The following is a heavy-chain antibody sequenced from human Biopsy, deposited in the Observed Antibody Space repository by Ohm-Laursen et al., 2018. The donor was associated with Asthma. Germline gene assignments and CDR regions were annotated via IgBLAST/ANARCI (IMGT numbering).Heavy chain of an antibody. J-gene: IGHJ6*02. Sequence: SQTLSLTCPVSRGYIRSYDHHWAWIRQPPGKGLEWIGSGFYSGTTHYSPSLARRVSISVDTSRNQFSMTLRSVTAADSAVYFCARVASYGDIYFAIDVWGPGTTVSV. D-gene: IGHD4-17*01. CDR2: GFYSGTT. CDR1: RGYIRSYDHH. CDR3: ARVASYGDIYFAIDV. V-gene: IGHV4-30-4*01.